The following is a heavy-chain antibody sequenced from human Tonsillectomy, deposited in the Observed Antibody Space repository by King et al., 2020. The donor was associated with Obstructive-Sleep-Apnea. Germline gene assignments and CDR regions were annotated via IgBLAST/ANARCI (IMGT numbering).Heavy chain of an antibody. CDR3: ARALSDDPIDY. CDR2: INQDGIEK. CDR1: GFTLSRYW. Sequence: VQLVESGGGLVQPGGSLRVSCAASGFTLSRYWMSWVRQAPGKGLEWVATINQDGIEKYYVDSVEGRFTVSRDKAKNSLSLQMNSLRAEDTAMYFCARALSDDPIDYWGQGTLVTVSS. V-gene: IGHV3-7*01. J-gene: IGHJ4*02.